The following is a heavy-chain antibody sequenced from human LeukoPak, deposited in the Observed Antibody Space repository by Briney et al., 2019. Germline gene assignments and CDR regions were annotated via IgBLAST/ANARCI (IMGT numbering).Heavy chain of an antibody. V-gene: IGHV4-34*01. Sequence: PSETLSLTCAVYGGSFSGYYWSWIRQPPGKGLEWIGEINHSGSTNYNPSLKSRVTISVDTSKNQFSLKLSSVTAADTAVYYCARAPDIVVVPAAYGMDVWGQGTTVTVSS. D-gene: IGHD2-2*01. CDR3: ARAPDIVVVPAAYGMDV. CDR1: GGSFSGYY. J-gene: IGHJ6*02. CDR2: INHSGST.